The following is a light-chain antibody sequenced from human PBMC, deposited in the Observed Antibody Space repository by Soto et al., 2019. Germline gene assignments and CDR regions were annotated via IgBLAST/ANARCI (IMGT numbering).Light chain of an antibody. Sequence: DIQMTKSPSTLSGSVGDRVSITCRASQTISTWMAWYQQKPGKAPKLLVYDASTLQSGVASRFSGSGSGTEFTLIISGLQPDDSATYCCQQYTNTNNPWMLGQGTKVDIK. CDR3: QQYTNTNNPWM. V-gene: IGKV1-5*01. J-gene: IGKJ1*01. CDR2: DAS. CDR1: QTISTW.